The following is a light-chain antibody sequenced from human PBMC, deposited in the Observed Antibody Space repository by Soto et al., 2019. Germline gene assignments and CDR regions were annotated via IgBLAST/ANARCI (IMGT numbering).Light chain of an antibody. CDR3: QQYKNWSPLT. CDR1: QRVSYN. CDR2: GAF. V-gene: IGKV3-15*01. Sequence: EIVMTQSPATLSVSPGETATLSCRASQRVSYNLAWYQQKPGQGPRLLIYGAFTRATGISARLSGSGSGTEFTLTISSLQSEDFAVYYCQQYKNWSPLTFGGGTKVEIK. J-gene: IGKJ4*01.